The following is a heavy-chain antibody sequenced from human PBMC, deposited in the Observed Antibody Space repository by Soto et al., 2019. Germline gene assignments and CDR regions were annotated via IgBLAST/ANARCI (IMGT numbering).Heavy chain of an antibody. V-gene: IGHV2-5*01. CDR1: GFSLNTGGVG. Sequence: ESGHTLVNPTQTLTLTCTFSGFSLNTGGVGVCWIRQPPGKALEWLALIYWNDDQRYSPSLKSRLTITKDTSRNQAVLTMTNMDPVDTATYYCARDTSGWRLLPDVWGQVTTVTVSS. CDR3: ARDTSGWRLLPDV. CDR2: IYWNDDQ. D-gene: IGHD2-21*01. J-gene: IGHJ6*02.